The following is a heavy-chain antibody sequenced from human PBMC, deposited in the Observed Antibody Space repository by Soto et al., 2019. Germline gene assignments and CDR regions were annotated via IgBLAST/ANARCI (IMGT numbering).Heavy chain of an antibody. J-gene: IGHJ3*02. CDR3: ARGNDWTSSTFDI. CDR2: VYYSGAT. CDR1: GGSLTDHY. D-gene: IGHD2-21*01. V-gene: IGHV4-59*11. Sequence: QVQLQESGPGLVKPSETLSLTCTVAGGSLTDHYWNWFRQSPGRGLQWIGYVYYSGATSYNPSLTSRVTMTVDTSKNQFSLKFRSVTAADTAVYFCARGNDWTSSTFDIWSQGTMVSVSS.